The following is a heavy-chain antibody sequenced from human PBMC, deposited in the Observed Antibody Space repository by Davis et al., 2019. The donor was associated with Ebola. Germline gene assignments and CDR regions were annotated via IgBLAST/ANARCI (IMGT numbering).Heavy chain of an antibody. CDR3: VGYSSGWSDWFDP. CDR1: GGSISSYY. J-gene: IGHJ5*02. Sequence: SETLSLTCTVSGGSISSYYWSWIRQPPGKGLEWIGYFYYSGSTNYNPSLKSRVTISVDTSKNQFSLKLSSVTAADTAVYYCVGYSSGWSDWFDPWGQGTLVTVSS. CDR2: FYYSGST. D-gene: IGHD6-19*01. V-gene: IGHV4-59*08.